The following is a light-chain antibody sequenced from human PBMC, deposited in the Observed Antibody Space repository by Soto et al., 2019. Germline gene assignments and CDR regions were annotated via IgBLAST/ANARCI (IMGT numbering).Light chain of an antibody. Sequence: EIVVTQSPATLSVSPGERATLSCRASQSVGTNLAWYQQRPGQAPRLLIYGASTRATGIPARFSGSGSGTGFTLTITSLQSEDFAVYYCQQRGKWPSTFGPGTKVEMK. J-gene: IGKJ2*02. CDR1: QSVGTN. V-gene: IGKV3-15*01. CDR2: GAS. CDR3: QQRGKWPST.